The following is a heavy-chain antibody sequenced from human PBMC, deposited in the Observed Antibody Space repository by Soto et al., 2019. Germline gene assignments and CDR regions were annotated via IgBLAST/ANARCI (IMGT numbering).Heavy chain of an antibody. CDR3: AKALSDDILTGYDY. CDR1: GFTFSSYA. Sequence: GSLRLSCAASGFTFSSYAMSWVRQAPGKGLEWVSAISGSGGSTYYADSVKGRFTISRDNSKNTLYLQMNSLRAEDTAVYYCAKALSDDILTGYDYWGQGTLVTVSS. V-gene: IGHV3-23*01. CDR2: ISGSGGST. J-gene: IGHJ4*02. D-gene: IGHD3-9*01.